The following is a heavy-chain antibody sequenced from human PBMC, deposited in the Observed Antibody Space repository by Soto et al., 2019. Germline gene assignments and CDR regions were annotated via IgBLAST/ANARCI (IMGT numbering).Heavy chain of an antibody. CDR3: VRSRVFIAVAGMATYYYCYGMDV. Sequence: PSQTLSLTCAISGDSVSSDSAAWNWIRQSPSRGLEWLGRTYYRSKWYNDYAVSVNGRITINPDTSKNHFSLQLNSVTPEDTAVYYCVRSRVFIAVAGMATYYYCYGMDVWGQGTTVTVSS. D-gene: IGHD6-19*01. J-gene: IGHJ6*02. CDR1: GDSVSSDSAA. V-gene: IGHV6-1*01. CDR2: TYYRSKWYN.